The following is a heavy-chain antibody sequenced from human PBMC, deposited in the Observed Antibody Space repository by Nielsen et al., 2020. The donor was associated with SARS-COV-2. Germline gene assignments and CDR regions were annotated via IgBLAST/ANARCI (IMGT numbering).Heavy chain of an antibody. CDR1: GFTFSSYG. CDR3: ARESVTGTDAFDI. CDR2: ISYDGSNE. V-gene: IGHV3-33*05. J-gene: IGHJ3*02. D-gene: IGHD6-19*01. Sequence: GESLKISCAASGFTFSSYGMHWVRQAPGKGLEWVAVISYDGSNEYYADSVKSRFTISRDNAENSLSLQMNSLRAEDTAVYYCARESVTGTDAFDIWGQGTVVTVSS.